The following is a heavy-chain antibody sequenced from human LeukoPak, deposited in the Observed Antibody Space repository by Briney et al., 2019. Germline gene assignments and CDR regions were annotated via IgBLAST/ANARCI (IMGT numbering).Heavy chain of an antibody. J-gene: IGHJ4*02. Sequence: SETLSLTCTVSDGSISSSNYYWAWIRQPPGKGLEWIANIFYTGNTYYNPSLKGRVTISIDTSKNQFSLRLNSVTATDTAVYYCARGRLARSPYFDYWGQGTLVTVSS. CDR2: IFYTGNT. D-gene: IGHD6-19*01. CDR3: ARGRLARSPYFDY. CDR1: DGSISSSNYY. V-gene: IGHV4-39*01.